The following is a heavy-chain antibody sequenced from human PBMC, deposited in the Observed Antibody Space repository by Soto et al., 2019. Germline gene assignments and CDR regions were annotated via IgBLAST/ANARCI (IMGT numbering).Heavy chain of an antibody. CDR2: IRSKAYGGTA. Sequence: PGGSLRLSCSASGFTFGDFAMSWVRQAPGKGLEWVGFIRSKAYGGTADYAASVRGRFTISRDDSKSIAYLEMNSLRIEDTAMYYCNKNDDRGPDWGQGTLVTVSS. V-gene: IGHV3-49*04. CDR1: GFTFGDFA. J-gene: IGHJ4*02. CDR3: NKNDDRGPD. D-gene: IGHD1-1*01.